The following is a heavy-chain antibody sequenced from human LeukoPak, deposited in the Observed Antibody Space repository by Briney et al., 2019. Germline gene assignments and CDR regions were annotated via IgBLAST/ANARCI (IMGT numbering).Heavy chain of an antibody. Sequence: GGSLRLSCAASGFTFSSYAMHWVRQAPGKGLEWVAVISYDGSNKYYADSVKGRFTISGDNSKNTLYLQMNSLRAEDTAVYYCVGTYCGGDCYSSFGYWGQGTLVTVSS. CDR2: ISYDGSNK. D-gene: IGHD2-21*02. V-gene: IGHV3-30-3*01. J-gene: IGHJ4*02. CDR3: VGTYCGGDCYSSFGY. CDR1: GFTFSSYA.